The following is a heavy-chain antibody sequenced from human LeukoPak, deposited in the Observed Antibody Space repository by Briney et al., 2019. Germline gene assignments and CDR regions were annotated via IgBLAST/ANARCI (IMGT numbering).Heavy chain of an antibody. V-gene: IGHV1-2*04. CDR1: GYSFTGYY. CDR2: ISPNNGDT. Sequence: ASVKVSCKASGYSFTGYYMHWVRQAPGQGLEWMGWISPNNGDTNYAQKFQDWVTMTRDTSINTAYMELSRLTSDDTAVYYCARVFHRVYFDLWGRGTLVTVSS. J-gene: IGHJ2*01. CDR3: ARVFHRVYFDL.